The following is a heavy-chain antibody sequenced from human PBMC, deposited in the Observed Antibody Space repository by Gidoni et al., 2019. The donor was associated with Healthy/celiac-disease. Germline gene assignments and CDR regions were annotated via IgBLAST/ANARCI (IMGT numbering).Heavy chain of an antibody. CDR1: GSTFSSSS. CDR2: ISRSSSDI. J-gene: IGHJ1*01. D-gene: IGHD3-22*01. V-gene: IGHV3-21*01. Sequence: EVQLVESGGGLVKPGGSLRLSCAASGSTFSSSSMNWVRQAPGKGLEWVSSISRSSSDIYYADSVKGRFTISRDNAKNSLYLQMNSLRAEDTAVYYCARGLYYDSSGALPAEYFQHWGQGTLVTVSS. CDR3: ARGLYYDSSGALPAEYFQH.